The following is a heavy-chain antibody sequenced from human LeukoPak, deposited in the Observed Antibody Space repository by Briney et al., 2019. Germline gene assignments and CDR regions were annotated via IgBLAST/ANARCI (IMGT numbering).Heavy chain of an antibody. D-gene: IGHD6-19*01. Sequence: SQTLSLTCAIPGDSVSSNSAAWNWIRQSPSRGLEWLGRTYYRSKWYNDYAVSVKSRITINPDTSKNQFSLQLNSVTPEDTAVYYCARVGVDSSGTGFDYWGQGTLVTVPS. CDR3: ARVGVDSSGTGFDY. CDR2: TYYRSKWYN. V-gene: IGHV6-1*01. CDR1: GDSVSSNSAA. J-gene: IGHJ4*02.